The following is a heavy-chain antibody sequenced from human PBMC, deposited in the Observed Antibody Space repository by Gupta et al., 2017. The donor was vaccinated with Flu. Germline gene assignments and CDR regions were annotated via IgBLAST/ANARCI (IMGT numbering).Heavy chain of an antibody. Sequence: EVHLVESGGGLVQPGGSLRLSCAASGFPFSNFEMSWVRLAPGKKLEWVSYISRTAVTYYTDSMKGRFTISRDNAKNSVYLQMNSLRAEDTAFYYCARGHWDSWGLGTLVTVSS. CDR1: GFPFSNFE. J-gene: IGHJ4*02. CDR3: ARGHWDS. V-gene: IGHV3-48*03. CDR2: ISRTAVT.